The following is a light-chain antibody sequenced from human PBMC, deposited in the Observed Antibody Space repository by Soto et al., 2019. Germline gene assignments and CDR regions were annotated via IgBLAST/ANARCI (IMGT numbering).Light chain of an antibody. J-gene: IGKJ1*01. V-gene: IGKV3-20*01. CDR2: GAS. Sequence: EIVVTQSPGTLSLSTRERATLSCRASQSVSSSYLAWYQQKPGQAHRILIYGASSRATGIPDRFSGSGSGTDFTLTISRLEPEDFAVYYCQQYGSWTFGQGNKVEIK. CDR3: QQYGSWT. CDR1: QSVSSSY.